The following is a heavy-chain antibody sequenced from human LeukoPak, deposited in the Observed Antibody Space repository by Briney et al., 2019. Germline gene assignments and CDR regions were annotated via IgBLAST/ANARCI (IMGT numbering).Heavy chain of an antibody. J-gene: IGHJ6*02. Sequence: GASVKVSCKASGYTFTSYGISWVRQAPGQGHEWMGWISAYNGNTNYAQKLQGRVTMTTDTSTSTAYMELRSLRSDDTAVYYCARDGDGSSWYYYYYGMDVWGQGTTVTVSS. D-gene: IGHD6-13*01. CDR1: GYTFTSYG. CDR3: ARDGDGSSWYYYYYGMDV. V-gene: IGHV1-18*01. CDR2: ISAYNGNT.